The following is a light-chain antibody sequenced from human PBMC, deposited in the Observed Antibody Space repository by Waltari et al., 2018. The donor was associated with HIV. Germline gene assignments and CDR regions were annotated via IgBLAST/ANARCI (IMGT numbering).Light chain of an antibody. Sequence: QSALTQPASVSGSPGQSITISCTGTSTDVGHYDYVSWYQQHPGKAPKLIIYEVSNRPSGVSNRFSGSKSVNTASLTISGLQAEDEADYYCSSYTTRSTVIFGGGTKLTVL. J-gene: IGLJ2*01. V-gene: IGLV2-14*01. CDR2: EVS. CDR3: SSYTTRSTVI. CDR1: STDVGHYDY.